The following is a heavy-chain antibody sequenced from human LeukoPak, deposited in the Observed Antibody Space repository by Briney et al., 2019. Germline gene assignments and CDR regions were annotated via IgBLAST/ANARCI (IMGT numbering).Heavy chain of an antibody. D-gene: IGHD3-10*01. Sequence: PSETLSLTCGISGDSIRRNYWSWIRQPPGKGLEWIGYIHYSGNTNYNPSLKSRVSISVDTSKNQFSPKLTSVTAADTAVYYCAAYRSGTHYNSYYFDDWGQGTLVIVSS. CDR3: AAYRSGTHYNSYYFDD. CDR2: IHYSGNT. CDR1: GDSIRRNY. V-gene: IGHV4-59*08. J-gene: IGHJ4*02.